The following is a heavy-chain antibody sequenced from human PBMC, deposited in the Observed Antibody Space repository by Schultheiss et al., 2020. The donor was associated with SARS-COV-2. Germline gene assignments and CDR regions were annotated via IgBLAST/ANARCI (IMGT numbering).Heavy chain of an antibody. CDR3: ARGAEPGLGY. CDR1: GGSFSGYY. Sequence: SETLSLTCAVYGGSFSGYYWTWIRQPPGKGLEWIGEINHSGSTSYNPSLKSRVTISVDMSKNQFSLKLSSVTAADTAVYYCARGAEPGLGYWGQGTLVTVSS. CDR2: INHSGST. D-gene: IGHD1-14*01. J-gene: IGHJ4*02. V-gene: IGHV4-34*01.